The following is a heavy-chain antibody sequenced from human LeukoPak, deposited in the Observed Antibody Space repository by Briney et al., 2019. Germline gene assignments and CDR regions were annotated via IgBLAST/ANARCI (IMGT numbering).Heavy chain of an antibody. J-gene: IGHJ4*02. D-gene: IGHD3-3*01. CDR3: AKIGIFGVLAKYYFDY. CDR2: IRGSGSTT. CDR1: GFTFSSYA. V-gene: IGHV3-23*01. Sequence: GGSLRFSCAASGFTFSSYALTWVRQAPGKGLEWVSVIRGSGSTTYYADSVKGRFTISRDNSKNTLYLQMNSLRAEDTAVYYCAKIGIFGVLAKYYFDYWGQGTLVTVSS.